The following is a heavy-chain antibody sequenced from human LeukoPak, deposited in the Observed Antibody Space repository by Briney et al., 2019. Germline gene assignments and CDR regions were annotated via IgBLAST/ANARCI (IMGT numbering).Heavy chain of an antibody. CDR3: ARPRGLLYVMTDAFDI. V-gene: IGHV4-59*08. Sequence: PSETLSLTCTVSGGSISSYYWSWIRQPPGKGLEWIGYIYYSGSTNYNPSLKSRVTISVDTSKNQFSLKLSSVTAADTAVYYCARPRGLLYVMTDAFDIWGQGTMVTVSS. J-gene: IGHJ3*02. D-gene: IGHD4-11*01. CDR2: IYYSGST. CDR1: GGSISSYY.